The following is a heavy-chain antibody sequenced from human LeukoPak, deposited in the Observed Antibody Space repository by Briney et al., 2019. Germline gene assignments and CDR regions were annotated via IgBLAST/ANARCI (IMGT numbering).Heavy chain of an antibody. CDR2: ITASGDRT. CDR1: GFTFSDYV. V-gene: IGHV3-23*01. D-gene: IGHD2-15*01. Sequence: GGSLRLSCAASGFTFSDYVMIWVRQAPGRGLEWVSGITASGDRTFYGGSVRGRFTMSRDNSKNTVYLQMNSLRVDDTAVYYCARRDIVVVVSASDYWGQGTLVTVSS. J-gene: IGHJ4*02. CDR3: ARRDIVVVVSASDY.